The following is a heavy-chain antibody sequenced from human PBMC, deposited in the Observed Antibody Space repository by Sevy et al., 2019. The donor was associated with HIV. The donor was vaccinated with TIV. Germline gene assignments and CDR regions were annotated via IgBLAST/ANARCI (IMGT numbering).Heavy chain of an antibody. Sequence: ASVKVSCKASGYTFTGFYIHWVRHVPGQGLEWMGWINPSSGGTKYAKKFHDRVTMTRDTSITTAYMELRRLRSDDTAIYYCARDRRHYGSGKYYDLPDYWGQGTLVTVSS. V-gene: IGHV1-2*02. D-gene: IGHD3-10*01. CDR1: GYTFTGFY. CDR3: ARDRRHYGSGKYYDLPDY. CDR2: INPSSGGT. J-gene: IGHJ4*02.